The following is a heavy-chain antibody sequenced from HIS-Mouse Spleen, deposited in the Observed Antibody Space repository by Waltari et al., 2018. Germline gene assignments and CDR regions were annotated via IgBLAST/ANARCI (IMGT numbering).Heavy chain of an antibody. CDR2: IYYSGST. D-gene: IGHD6-13*01. Sequence: QLQLQESRPGLVTPSETLSLTCTVSGGCIGSRSYYLGWTRQPPGKGLEWIGSIYYSGSTYYNPSLKSRVTISVDTSKNQFSLKLSSVTAADTAVYYCAREIPYSSSWYDWYFDLWGRGTLVTVSS. CDR1: GGCIGSRSYY. V-gene: IGHV4-39*07. CDR3: AREIPYSSSWYDWYFDL. J-gene: IGHJ2*01.